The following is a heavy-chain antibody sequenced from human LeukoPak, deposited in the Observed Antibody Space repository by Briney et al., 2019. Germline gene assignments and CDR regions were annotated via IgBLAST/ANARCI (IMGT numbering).Heavy chain of an antibody. Sequence: SETLSLTCTVSGGSINSYYWSWIRQPPGKGLEWIGYIYDSGSTNYNPPLKSRVTISVDTSKNQFSLKLSSVTAADTAVYYCACLTTADAFDIWGQGTMVTVSS. CDR1: GGSINSYY. J-gene: IGHJ3*02. D-gene: IGHD3-22*01. CDR2: IYDSGST. CDR3: ACLTTADAFDI. V-gene: IGHV4-59*01.